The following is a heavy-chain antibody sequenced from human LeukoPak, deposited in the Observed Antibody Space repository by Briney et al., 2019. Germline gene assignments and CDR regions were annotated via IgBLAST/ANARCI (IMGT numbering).Heavy chain of an antibody. D-gene: IGHD6-13*01. V-gene: IGHV3-66*01. J-gene: IGHJ5*02. Sequence: PGGSLRLSCATSGFTASSNFMSWVRQAPGKGLEWVSVIYSGGDTYYADFVKGRFTISRDNSKDTLNLQMNSLRAEDTAVYYCVREFYPEHSSRWYRWFDPWGQGTLVTVYS. CDR2: IYSGGDT. CDR1: GFTASSNF. CDR3: VREFYPEHSSRWYRWFDP.